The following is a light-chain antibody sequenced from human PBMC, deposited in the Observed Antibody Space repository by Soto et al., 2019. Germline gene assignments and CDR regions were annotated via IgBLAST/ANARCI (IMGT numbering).Light chain of an antibody. CDR1: SSDIGGYSF. V-gene: IGLV2-14*01. J-gene: IGLJ2*01. CDR3: TSYISSSLL. Sequence: QSALTQPASVSGSPGQSITISCTGTSSDIGGYSFVSWYQRHPGKAPQLLIYEVSNRPSGVSTRFSGSRSGNTASLTFSGLQAEDAADYYCTSYISSSLLFGGGTKLTVL. CDR2: EVS.